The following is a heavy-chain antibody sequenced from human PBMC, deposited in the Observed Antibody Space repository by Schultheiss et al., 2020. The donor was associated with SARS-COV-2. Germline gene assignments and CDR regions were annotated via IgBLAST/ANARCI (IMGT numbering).Heavy chain of an antibody. CDR2: IYHSGST. V-gene: IGHV4-39*07. Sequence: SETLSLTCTVSGGSISSSSYYWGWIRQPPGKGLEWIGEIYHSGSTNYNPSLKSRVTISIDKSKNQFSLKLSSVTAADTAVYYCARAHSVVVAATHFDYWGQGTLVTVSS. CDR1: GGSISSSSYY. CDR3: ARAHSVVVAATHFDY. J-gene: IGHJ4*02. D-gene: IGHD2-15*01.